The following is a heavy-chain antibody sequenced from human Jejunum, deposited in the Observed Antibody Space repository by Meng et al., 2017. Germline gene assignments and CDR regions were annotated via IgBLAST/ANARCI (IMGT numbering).Heavy chain of an antibody. J-gene: IGHJ4*01. V-gene: IGHV6-1*01. CDR1: GDGVSSNSAA. D-gene: IGHD6-13*01. CDR3: VRTSNWYLDY. CDR2: TYYRSKWYN. Sequence: VQPQPWGRGLVTRPPTLSLTFAVSGDGVSSNSAAWNWSRQSPSGGREWLGRTYYRSKWYNAYAESVKSRITSNPDTYKHQFSLQLNSVTPEDTAVYYCVRTSNWYLDYWGQGTLVTVSS.